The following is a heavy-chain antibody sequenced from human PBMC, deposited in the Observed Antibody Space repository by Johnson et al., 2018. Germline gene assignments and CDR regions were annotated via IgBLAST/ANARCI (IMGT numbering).Heavy chain of an antibody. CDR2: IYYSGST. V-gene: IGHV4-59*01. J-gene: IGHJ6*04. D-gene: IGHD2/OR15-2a*01. CDR1: GGSISSYY. CDR3: AGAGGSTLFDV. Sequence: QVQLQESGPGLVKPSETLSLTCTVSGGSISSYYWSWIRQPPGKGLEWIGYIYYSGSTNYNPSLKGRVPITVDTSKNQFSLKLSAVTAADTAVYYRAGAGGSTLFDVWGKGTTVTVSS.